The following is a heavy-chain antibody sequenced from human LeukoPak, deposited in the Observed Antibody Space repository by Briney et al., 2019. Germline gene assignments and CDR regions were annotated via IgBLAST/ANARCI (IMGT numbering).Heavy chain of an antibody. Sequence: RASVKVSCKASGYTFTSYGISWVRQAPGQGLEWMGWISAYNGNTNYAQKLQGRVTMTTDTSTSTAYMELRSLRSDDTAVYYCARYYDFWNSVNWFDPWGQGTLVTVSS. J-gene: IGHJ5*02. CDR1: GYTFTSYG. V-gene: IGHV1-18*01. D-gene: IGHD3-3*01. CDR2: ISAYNGNT. CDR3: ARYYDFWNSVNWFDP.